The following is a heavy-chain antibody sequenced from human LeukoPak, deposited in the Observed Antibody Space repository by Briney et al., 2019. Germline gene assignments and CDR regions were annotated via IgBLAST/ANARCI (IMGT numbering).Heavy chain of an antibody. V-gene: IGHV4-59*12. Sequence: PSETLSLTCTVSGGSISSYYWSWIRQPPGKGLEWIGYIYYSGSTNYNPSLKSRVTISVDTSKNQFSLKLSSVTAADTAVYYCARRTFGVVPGAYYYYYYMDVWGKGTTVTVSS. CDR3: ARRTFGVVPGAYYYYYYMDV. CDR1: GGSISSYY. D-gene: IGHD3-3*01. J-gene: IGHJ6*03. CDR2: IYYSGST.